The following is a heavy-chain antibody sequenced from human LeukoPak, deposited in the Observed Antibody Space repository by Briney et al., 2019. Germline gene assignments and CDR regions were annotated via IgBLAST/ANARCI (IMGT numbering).Heavy chain of an antibody. V-gene: IGHV1-2*02. CDR3: ASSQQWHSPYYYGLDV. CDR2: INPDSGGT. CDR1: GYTFIGYY. Sequence: ASVKVSCKASGYTFIGYYIHWMRQAPGQGLEWMGWINPDSGGTTYAQKVQGRVIMTRDTSTKTVYMEVRRLISDDTAVYYCASSQQWHSPYYYGLDVWGQGTTVTVS. J-gene: IGHJ6*02. D-gene: IGHD1/OR15-1a*01.